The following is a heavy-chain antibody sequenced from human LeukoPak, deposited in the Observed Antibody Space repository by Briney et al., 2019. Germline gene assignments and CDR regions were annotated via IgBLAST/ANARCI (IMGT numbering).Heavy chain of an antibody. CDR2: IEQDGSGK. Sequence: GGSLRLSCAASGFTFRSYWMRWVRQAPGKGLEWVANIEQDGSGKNYVDSVKGRFTISRDNAKNSLYLQMNSLRAEDTAVYYCASGLELDYWGQGTLVTVSS. V-gene: IGHV3-7*03. CDR1: GFTFRSYW. CDR3: ASGLELDY. J-gene: IGHJ4*02.